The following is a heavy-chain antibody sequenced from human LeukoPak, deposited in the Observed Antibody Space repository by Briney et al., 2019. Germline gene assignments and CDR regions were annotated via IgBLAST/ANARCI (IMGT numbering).Heavy chain of an antibody. CDR1: GGSISSYY. V-gene: IGHV4-59*01. J-gene: IGHJ3*02. CDR3: ARDYNPYRRSFFDI. CDR2: IYYSGST. Sequence: PSETLSLTCTVSGGSISSYYWSWIRQPPGKGLEWIGYIYYSGSTNYNPSLKSRVTISVDTSKDQFSLKLSSVTAADTAVYYCARDYNPYRRSFFDIWGQGTMVTVSS. D-gene: IGHD6-13*01.